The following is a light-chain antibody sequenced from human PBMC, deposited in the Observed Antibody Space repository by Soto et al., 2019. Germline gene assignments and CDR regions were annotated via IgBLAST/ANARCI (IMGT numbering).Light chain of an antibody. J-gene: IGKJ1*01. Sequence: DIQMTQSPSTLSASVGDRVTTTCRASQSISSWLAWYQQKPGKAPKLLIYDASSLESGVPSRFSGSGSGTEFTLTISSLQPDDFATYYCQQYNSYSWTFGQGTKVDI. CDR1: QSISSW. V-gene: IGKV1-5*01. CDR3: QQYNSYSWT. CDR2: DAS.